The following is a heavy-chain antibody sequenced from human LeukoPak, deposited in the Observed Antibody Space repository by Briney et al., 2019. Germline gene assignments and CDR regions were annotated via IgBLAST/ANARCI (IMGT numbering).Heavy chain of an antibody. CDR1: GYSISSGYY. D-gene: IGHD2-2*01. CDR2: IYHSGST. V-gene: IGHV4-38-2*01. J-gene: IGHJ4*02. CDR3: ASSHQLLALGDY. Sequence: SETLSLTCAVSGYSISSGYYWGWIRQAPGKGLEWIGSIYHSGSTYYNPSLKSRVNISVDTSKNQFSLKLSSVTAADTAVYYCASSHQLLALGDYWGQGTLVTVSS.